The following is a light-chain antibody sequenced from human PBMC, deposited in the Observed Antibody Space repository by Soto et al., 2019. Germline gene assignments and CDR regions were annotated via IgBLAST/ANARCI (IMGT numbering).Light chain of an antibody. V-gene: IGKV3-20*01. J-gene: IGKJ1*01. Sequence: EIVLTQSPGTLSLSPGERATLSCRASQSVSSNYLAWYQQKPGQAPRLLIYGASSRATGIPDRFSGSGSGTDFPLTISRQEPEDFAVYYCQQYGSSPRTFGQGTQVEIK. CDR3: QQYGSSPRT. CDR1: QSVSSNY. CDR2: GAS.